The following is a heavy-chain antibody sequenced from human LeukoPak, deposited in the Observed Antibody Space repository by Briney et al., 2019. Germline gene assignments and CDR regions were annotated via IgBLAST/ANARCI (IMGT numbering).Heavy chain of an antibody. CDR2: ISYDGSNK. J-gene: IGHJ4*02. D-gene: IGHD4-17*01. V-gene: IGHV3-30*03. Sequence: PGGSLRLSCAASGFTFSSYGMHWVRQAPGKGLEWVAVISYDGSNKYYADSVKGRFTISRDNSKNTLYLQMNSLRAEDTAVYYCARDADYGDWLIDYWGQGTLVTVSS. CDR1: GFTFSSYG. CDR3: ARDADYGDWLIDY.